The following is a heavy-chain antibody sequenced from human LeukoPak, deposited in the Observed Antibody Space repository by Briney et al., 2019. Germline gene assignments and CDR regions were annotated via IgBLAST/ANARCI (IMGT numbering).Heavy chain of an antibody. CDR2: ISYDGSNK. J-gene: IGHJ6*03. CDR1: GFTFGSYA. Sequence: GRSLRLSCAASGFTFGSYAMHWVRQAPGKGLEWVAVISYDGSNKYYADSVKGRFTISRDNSKNTLYLQMNSLRAEDTAVYYCARGVYYYYYYMDVWGKGTTVTVSS. CDR3: ARGVYYYYYYMDV. V-gene: IGHV3-30*04.